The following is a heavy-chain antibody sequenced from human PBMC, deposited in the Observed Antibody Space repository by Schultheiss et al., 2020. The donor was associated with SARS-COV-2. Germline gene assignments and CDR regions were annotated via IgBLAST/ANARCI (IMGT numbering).Heavy chain of an antibody. V-gene: IGHV3-74*01. CDR1: EFTFGNFW. J-gene: IGHJ4*02. CDR3: AKGDGYNSEVFDY. D-gene: IGHD5-24*01. Sequence: GGSLRLSCAASEFTFGNFWMHWVRQAPGKGLMWVSRINEDGTTTNYADSVKGRFTISRDNAKKTLYLQMNSLRAEDTAVYYCAKGDGYNSEVFDYWGQGTLVTVSS. CDR2: INEDGTTT.